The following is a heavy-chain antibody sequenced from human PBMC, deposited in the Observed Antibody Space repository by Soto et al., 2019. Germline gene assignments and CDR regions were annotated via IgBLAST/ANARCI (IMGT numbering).Heavy chain of an antibody. J-gene: IGHJ4*02. Sequence: QVQLVQSGAEVKKPGSSVKVSCKASGGTFSSYAISWVRQAPGQGLEWMGGIIPICGTANYAQKFQGRVTITADESTSTAYMELSSLRSEDTAVYYCAIPERYYYGSGSYEFDYWGQGTLVTVSS. D-gene: IGHD3-10*01. CDR1: GGTFSSYA. CDR3: AIPERYYYGSGSYEFDY. CDR2: IIPICGTA. V-gene: IGHV1-69*01.